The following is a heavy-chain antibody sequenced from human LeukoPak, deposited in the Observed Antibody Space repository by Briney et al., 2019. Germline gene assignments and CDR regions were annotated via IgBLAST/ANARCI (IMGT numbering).Heavy chain of an antibody. D-gene: IGHD3-10*01. J-gene: IGHJ4*02. CDR2: INHSGST. V-gene: IGHV4-34*01. CDR3: ARGRYGSGSYGFYYFDY. Sequence: SETLSLTCAVYGGPFSGYYWSWIRQPPGKGLEWIGEINHSGSTNYNPSLKSRVTISVDTSKNQFSLKLSSVTAADTAVYYCARGRYGSGSYGFYYFDYWGQGTLVTVSS. CDR1: GGPFSGYY.